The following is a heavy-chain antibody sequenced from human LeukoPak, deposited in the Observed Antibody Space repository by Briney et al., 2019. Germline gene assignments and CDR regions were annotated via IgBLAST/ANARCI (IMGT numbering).Heavy chain of an antibody. Sequence: GGSLRLSCAASGFTFSSYRMNWVRQAPGKGLEWVSSISSSSSYIYYADSVKGRFTVSRDNAKNSLCLQMNSLRDEDTAVYYCVRDHEWSLDIWGQGTMVTVSS. V-gene: IGHV3-21*01. J-gene: IGHJ3*02. CDR2: ISSSSSYI. D-gene: IGHD2-8*01. CDR3: VRDHEWSLDI. CDR1: GFTFSSYR.